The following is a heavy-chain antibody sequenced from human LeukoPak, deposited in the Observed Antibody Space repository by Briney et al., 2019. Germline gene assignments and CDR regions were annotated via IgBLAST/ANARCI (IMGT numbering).Heavy chain of an antibody. Sequence: GGSLRLSCAVSGFTLSSNAMIWVRQAPGKGLEWFSVISVSGSSAYYADFVKGRFTVSRDNSKNTVLLQMNSLRVANTAVYYCTKDHDGMHAWGQGTTVTVSS. J-gene: IGHJ6*02. CDR3: TKDHDGMHA. CDR2: ISVSGSSA. CDR1: GFTLSSNA. V-gene: IGHV3-23*01.